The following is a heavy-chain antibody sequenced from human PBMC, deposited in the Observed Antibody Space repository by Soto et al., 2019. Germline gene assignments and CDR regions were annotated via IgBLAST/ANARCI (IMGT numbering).Heavy chain of an antibody. V-gene: IGHV3-30*03. Sequence: QMQLVESGGGVVQPGRSLRLSCAASGFTFSSYDMHWVRQAPGKGLEWVTFISHDGSGEDYADSVKGRFTISRDNSKSTVYLQMNSLRAEDTGIYYCAFPQYNYGPFDYWGQGTLATVSS. D-gene: IGHD5-18*01. CDR1: GFTFSSYD. CDR3: AFPQYNYGPFDY. CDR2: ISHDGSGE. J-gene: IGHJ4*02.